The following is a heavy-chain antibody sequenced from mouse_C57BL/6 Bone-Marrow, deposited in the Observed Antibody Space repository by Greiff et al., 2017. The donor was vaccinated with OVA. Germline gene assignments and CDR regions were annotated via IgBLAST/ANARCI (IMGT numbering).Heavy chain of an antibody. D-gene: IGHD3-2*02. J-gene: IGHJ4*01. Sequence: EVQLQESGPGLVKPSQSLSLTCSVTGYSITSGYYWNWIRQFPGNKLEWMGYISYDGSNNYNPSLKNRISITRDTSKNQFFLKLNSVTTEDTATYYCARKLRLRRDYAMDYWGQGTSVTVSS. CDR1: GYSITSGYY. CDR3: ARKLRLRRDYAMDY. V-gene: IGHV3-6*01. CDR2: ISYDGSN.